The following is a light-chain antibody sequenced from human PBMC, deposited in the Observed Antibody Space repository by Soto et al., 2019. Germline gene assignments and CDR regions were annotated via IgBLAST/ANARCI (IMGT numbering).Light chain of an antibody. CDR2: EVT. J-gene: IGLJ1*01. Sequence: QSVLTQPASGSGSPGQSITVSCTGTSRDIGFFNYVSWYQQYPGNAPKLIIFEVTNRPSGVSHRFSGSKSGNTASLTISGLQAEDGADYFCASYTTRSTYVSGSGTKVTVL. V-gene: IGLV2-14*01. CDR3: ASYTTRSTYV. CDR1: SRDIGFFNY.